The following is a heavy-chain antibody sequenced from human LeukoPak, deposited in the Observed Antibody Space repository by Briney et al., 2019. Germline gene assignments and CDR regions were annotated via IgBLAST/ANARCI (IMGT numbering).Heavy chain of an antibody. CDR1: GYTLTELS. CDR3: ARAVSRRRGIYYYYYYYMDV. D-gene: IGHD6-13*01. V-gene: IGHV1-24*01. J-gene: IGHJ6*03. CDR2: FDPEDGET. Sequence: ASVKVSCKVSGYTLTELSMHWVRQAPGKGLEWMGGFDPEDGETIYAQKFQGRVTITRNTSISTAYMELSSLRSEDTAVYYCARAVSRRRGIYYYYYYYMDVWGKGTTVTVSS.